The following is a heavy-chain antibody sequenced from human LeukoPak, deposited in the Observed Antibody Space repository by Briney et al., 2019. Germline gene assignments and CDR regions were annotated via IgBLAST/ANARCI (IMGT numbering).Heavy chain of an antibody. V-gene: IGHV3-48*03. CDR2: ISSSGTTI. CDR1: GFVFSSYE. J-gene: IGHJ4*02. D-gene: IGHD2-21*02. CDR3: ASAVGYCGGDCYSDY. Sequence: GGSLRLSCAASGFVFSSYEMNWVRQAPGKGLEWISYISSSGTTIHYADSVKGRFTISRDNAKNALYLQMNSLRDDDTATYYCASAVGYCGGDCYSDYWGQGTLVTVSS.